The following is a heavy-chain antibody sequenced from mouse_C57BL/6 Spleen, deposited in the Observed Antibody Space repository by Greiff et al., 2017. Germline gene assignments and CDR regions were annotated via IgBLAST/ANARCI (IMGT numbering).Heavy chain of an antibody. J-gene: IGHJ2*01. D-gene: IGHD2-4*01. Sequence: QVQLQQPGTELVKPGASVKLSCKASGYTFTSYWMHWVKQRPGQGLEWIGNINPSNGGTNYNEKFKSKATLTVDKSSSTAYMQLRSLPSEESAVYYCARRIYCDYDGYYFDYWGQGTTLTVSS. CDR1: GYTFTSYW. CDR3: ARRIYCDYDGYYFDY. V-gene: IGHV1-53*01. CDR2: INPSNGGT.